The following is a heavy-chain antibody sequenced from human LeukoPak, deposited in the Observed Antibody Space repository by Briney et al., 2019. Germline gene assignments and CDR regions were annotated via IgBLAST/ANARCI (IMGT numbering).Heavy chain of an antibody. Sequence: SETLCLTCNVSNGSISDYFWSWVRQPPGKGLEWIGYIYGGGVTNYSPSLKSRLTISLDTSKNQVSLKLRSVTAADTAVYFCARTRDLYSGHDCAFDFWGQGTLVTVSS. CDR3: ARTRDLYSGHDCAFDF. CDR1: NGSISDYF. V-gene: IGHV4-59*01. J-gene: IGHJ4*02. D-gene: IGHD5-12*01. CDR2: IYGGGVT.